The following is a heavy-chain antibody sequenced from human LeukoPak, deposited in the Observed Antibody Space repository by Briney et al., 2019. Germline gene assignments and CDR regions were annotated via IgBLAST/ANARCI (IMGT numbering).Heavy chain of an antibody. CDR2: ISAYNGNT. J-gene: IGHJ6*03. D-gene: IGHD2-15*01. CDR3: ARFIVVVVAVDYYYMDV. Sequence: ASVKVSCKASGYTFTSYGISWVRQAPGQGLEWTGWISAYNGNTNYAQKLQGRVTMTTDTSTSTAYMELRSLRSDDTAVYYCARFIVVVVAVDYYYMDVWGKGTTVTVSS. CDR1: GYTFTSYG. V-gene: IGHV1-18*01.